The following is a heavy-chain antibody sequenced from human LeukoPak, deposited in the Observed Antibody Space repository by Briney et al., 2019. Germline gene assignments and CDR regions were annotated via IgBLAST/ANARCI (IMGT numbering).Heavy chain of an antibody. CDR1: GFTLSSNY. J-gene: IGHJ3*02. V-gene: IGHV3-53*05. CDR2: IYSGGST. CDR3: AREYSQDDAFDI. Sequence: GGSLRLSCAASGFTLSSNYMSWVRQAPGKGLEWVSVIYSGGSTYYPDSVKGRFTISRDNSKNTLYLQMNSLRAEDTAVYYCAREYSQDDAFDIWGQGTMVTVSS. D-gene: IGHD5-18*01.